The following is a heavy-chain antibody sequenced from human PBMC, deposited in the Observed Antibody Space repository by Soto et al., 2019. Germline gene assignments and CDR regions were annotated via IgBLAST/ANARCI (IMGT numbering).Heavy chain of an antibody. CDR3: ARAKGSETSDYYYGMDV. J-gene: IGHJ6*02. D-gene: IGHD2-15*01. Sequence: PGGSLRLSCAASGFTLINYAMYWVRQAPGKGLEWVAVISYDGSNKYYADSVKGRFTISRDNSKHTLYLQMNSLRAEDTAIYYCARAKGSETSDYYYGMDVWGQGTTVTVSS. CDR2: ISYDGSNK. V-gene: IGHV3-30*04. CDR1: GFTLINYA.